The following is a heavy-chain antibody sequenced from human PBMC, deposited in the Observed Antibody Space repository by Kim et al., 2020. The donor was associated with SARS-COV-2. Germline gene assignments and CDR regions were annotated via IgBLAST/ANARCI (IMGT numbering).Heavy chain of an antibody. D-gene: IGHD3-10*01. CDR3: ARDYGSGSYYYYYYYGMDV. V-gene: IGHV3-53*01. CDR1: GFTVSSNY. CDR2: IYSGGST. J-gene: IGHJ6*02. Sequence: GGSLRLSCAASGFTVSSNYMSWVRQAPGKGLEWVSVIYSGGSTYYADSVKGRFTISRDNSKNRLYLQMNSLRAEDTAVYYCARDYGSGSYYYYYYYGMDVWGQGTTVTVSS.